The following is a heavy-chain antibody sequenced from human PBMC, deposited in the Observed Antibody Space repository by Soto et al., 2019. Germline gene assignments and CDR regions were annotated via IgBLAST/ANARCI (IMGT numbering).Heavy chain of an antibody. J-gene: IGHJ4*02. CDR1: GGSISSGGYY. CDR2: IYYSGST. D-gene: IGHD3-22*01. Sequence: SLTCTVSGGSISSGGYYWSWIRQHPGKGLEWIGYIYYSGSTYYNPSLKSRVTISVDTSKNQFSLKLSSVTAADTAVYYCARAPRWNYDSSGYYYLGYFDYWGQGTLVTVSS. CDR3: ARAPRWNYDSSGYYYLGYFDY. V-gene: IGHV4-31*03.